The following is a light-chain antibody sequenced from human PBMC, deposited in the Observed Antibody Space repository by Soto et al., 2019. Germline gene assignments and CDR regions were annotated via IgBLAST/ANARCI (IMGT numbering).Light chain of an antibody. CDR2: RNN. Sequence: QSVLTQPPSASGTPGQRVTISCSGSSSDIGTNYVYWYQQLPGTAPKLLIYRNNQRPSGVPDRFSGSKSGTSASLASSGLRSEDAAYYVCAAWDASRSGRGVFGGGTKLTVL. J-gene: IGLJ2*01. CDR3: AAWDASRSGRGV. CDR1: SSDIGTNY. V-gene: IGLV1-47*01.